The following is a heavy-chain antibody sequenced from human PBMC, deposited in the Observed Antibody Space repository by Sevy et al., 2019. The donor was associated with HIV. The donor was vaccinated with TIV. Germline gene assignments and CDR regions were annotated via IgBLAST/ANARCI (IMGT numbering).Heavy chain of an antibody. CDR2: INPISGGT. CDR3: ARAPTDFWTGGMAV. D-gene: IGHD3-3*01. Sequence: ASVKVSCKASGYAFTGYYIHWVRQAPGQGLEWMGRINPISGGTDYSQKFQGRVTMTRDTSISTAYMDVSRLTSDDTAVYYCARAPTDFWTGGMAVWGQGTVVTVSS. J-gene: IGHJ6*02. CDR1: GYAFTGYY. V-gene: IGHV1-2*06.